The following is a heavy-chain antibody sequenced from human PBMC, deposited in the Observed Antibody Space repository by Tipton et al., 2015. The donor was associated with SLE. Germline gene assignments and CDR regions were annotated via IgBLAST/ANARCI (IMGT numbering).Heavy chain of an antibody. J-gene: IGHJ4*02. CDR3: ASSILWWQVDY. CDR1: GFTFTYYP. D-gene: IGHD2-21*01. CDR2: ISHDGRNI. V-gene: IGHV3-30*04. Sequence: SLRLSCVASGFTFTYYPMHWVRQAPGKGLEWVAVISHDGRNIHYADSVKGRFTISRDNSKNTLYLQMNSLRAEDTAVYYCASSILWWQVDYWGQGTLVTVSS.